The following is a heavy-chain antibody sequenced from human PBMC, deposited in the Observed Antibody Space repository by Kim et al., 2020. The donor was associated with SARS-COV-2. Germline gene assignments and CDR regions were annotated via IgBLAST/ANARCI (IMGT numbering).Heavy chain of an antibody. Sequence: ADSVQGRFTISRDSAKSFLYLQMNSLRVEDTALYYCAKARLGGFTWNAIDYWGQGTLVTVSS. D-gene: IGHD1-1*01. CDR3: AKARLGGFTWNAIDY. V-gene: IGHV3-9*01. J-gene: IGHJ4*02.